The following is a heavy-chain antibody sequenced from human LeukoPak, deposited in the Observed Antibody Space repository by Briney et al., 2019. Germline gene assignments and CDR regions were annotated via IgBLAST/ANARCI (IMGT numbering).Heavy chain of an antibody. V-gene: IGHV5-51*01. Sequence: GESLKISCKGSGYSFTSYWIGWVRQMPGKGLEWMGIIYPGDSDTRYSPSFRGQVTISADKSISTAYLQWSSLKASDTAMYYCASLPLRFSLRKWWFDPWGQGTLVTVSS. CDR2: IYPGDSDT. D-gene: IGHD3-3*01. CDR1: GYSFTSYW. CDR3: ASLPLRFSLRKWWFDP. J-gene: IGHJ5*02.